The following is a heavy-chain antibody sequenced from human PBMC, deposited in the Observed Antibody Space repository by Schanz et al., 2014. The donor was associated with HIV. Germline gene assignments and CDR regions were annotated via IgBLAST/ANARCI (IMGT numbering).Heavy chain of an antibody. CDR3: AKAGLFFGQLWLGCFDY. CDR1: GFTFSSYA. Sequence: EVQLVESGGGVVRPGGSLRLSCAASGFTFSSYAMSWVRQAPGKGLEWVSTISGSGGSPYYADSVKGRFTISRDNSKNTLYLQMNNLKTEDTAVYYCAKAGLFFGQLWLGCFDYWGQGAQVTVSS. D-gene: IGHD5-18*01. J-gene: IGHJ4*02. CDR2: ISGSGGSP. V-gene: IGHV3-23*04.